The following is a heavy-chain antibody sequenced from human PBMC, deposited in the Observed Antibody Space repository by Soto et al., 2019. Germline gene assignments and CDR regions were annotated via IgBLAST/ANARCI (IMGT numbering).Heavy chain of an antibody. D-gene: IGHD3-22*01. V-gene: IGHV3-7*03. J-gene: IGHJ4*02. CDR2: IKQDGSEK. Sequence: GGSLRLSCAASGFTFSSYWMSWVRQAPGKGLEWVANIKQDGSEKYYVDSVKGRFTISRDNAKNSLYLQMNSLRAEDTAVYYCARVHLYYYDSSGYYFDYWGQGTLVTVSS. CDR3: ARVHLYYYDSSGYYFDY. CDR1: GFTFSSYW.